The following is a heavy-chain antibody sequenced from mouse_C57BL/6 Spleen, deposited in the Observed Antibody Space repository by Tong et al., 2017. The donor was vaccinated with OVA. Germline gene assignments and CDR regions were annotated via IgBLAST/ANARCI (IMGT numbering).Heavy chain of an antibody. Sequence: EVQLQESGGDLVKPGGSLKLSCAASGFTFSSYAMSWVRQTPEKRLEWVATISDGGSYTYYPDNVKGRFTISRDNAKNNLYLQMSHLKSEDTAMYYCATVGHFDYWGQGTTLTVSS. CDR3: ATVGHFDY. CDR2: ISDGGSYT. J-gene: IGHJ2*01. CDR1: GFTFSSYA. V-gene: IGHV5-4*01.